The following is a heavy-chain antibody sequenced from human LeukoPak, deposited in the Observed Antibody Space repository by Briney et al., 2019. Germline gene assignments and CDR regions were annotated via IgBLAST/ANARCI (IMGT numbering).Heavy chain of an antibody. CDR3: AKVAAYYYDSSGYYGGSEYFQH. D-gene: IGHD3-22*01. Sequence: PGRSLRLSCAASGFTFSSYGMHWVRQAPGKGLEWVAVISYDGSNKYYADSVKGRFTISRDNSKNTLYLQMNSLRAEDTAVYYCAKVAAYYYDSSGYYGGSEYFQHWGQGTLVTVSS. CDR1: GFTFSSYG. J-gene: IGHJ1*01. V-gene: IGHV3-30*18. CDR2: ISYDGSNK.